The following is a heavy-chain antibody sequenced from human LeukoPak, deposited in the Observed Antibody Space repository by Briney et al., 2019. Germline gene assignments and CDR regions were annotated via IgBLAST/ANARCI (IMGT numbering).Heavy chain of an antibody. Sequence: GGSLIFSCAASGFTVSNNYMSWVRQAPGKGLEWVSVIYKVGNTFYADFVKGRFTISRDNSKNTLYLQMNSLRAEDTALYYCARGLVVGGTGVWAFDIWGQGTMVTVSS. CDR2: IYKVGNT. CDR3: ARGLVVGGTGVWAFDI. V-gene: IGHV3-66*01. J-gene: IGHJ3*02. CDR1: GFTVSNNY. D-gene: IGHD1-26*01.